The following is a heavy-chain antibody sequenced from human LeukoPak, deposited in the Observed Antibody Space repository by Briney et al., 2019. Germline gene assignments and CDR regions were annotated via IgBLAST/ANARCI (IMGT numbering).Heavy chain of an antibody. CDR1: GGSISTNDYY. V-gene: IGHV4-39*01. J-gene: IGHJ5*02. Sequence: SETLSLTCTLSGGSISTNDYYWGWIRQPPGKGLGWIGSFGHGRNAFSNPSLKSRVTISVDTSKNQFSLRLSSVTAADTAMYYCGRHAPYSNYDLWGQGTLVTVSS. CDR2: FGHGRNA. D-gene: IGHD2/OR15-2a*01. CDR3: GRHAPYSNYDL.